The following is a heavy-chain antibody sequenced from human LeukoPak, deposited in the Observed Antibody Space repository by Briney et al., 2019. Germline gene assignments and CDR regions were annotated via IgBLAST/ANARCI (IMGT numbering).Heavy chain of an antibody. J-gene: IGHJ2*01. CDR1: GGSFSGYY. CDR3: ARSTVVPPVGWYFDL. Sequence: SETLSLTCAVYGGSFSGYYWSWIRQPPGKGLEWIGEINHSGSTNYNPSLKSRVTISVDTSKNQFSLKLSSVTAADTAVYYCARSTVVPPVGWYFDLWGRGTLVTVSS. CDR2: INHSGST. V-gene: IGHV4-34*01. D-gene: IGHD4-23*01.